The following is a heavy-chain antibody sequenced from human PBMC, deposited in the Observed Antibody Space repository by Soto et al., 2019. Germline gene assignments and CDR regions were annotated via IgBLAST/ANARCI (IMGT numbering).Heavy chain of an antibody. J-gene: IGHJ4*02. V-gene: IGHV4-59*01. CDR1: GGSISSYY. CDR3: ARGWGGHFPY. D-gene: IGHD2-21*02. Sequence: QVQLQESGPGLVKPSETLSLTCTVSGGSISSYYWGWIRQPPGKGLEWIGYSYYTGSTNYNPSLKSRVTRSVDTSKNQFSLKLSSVTAADTAVYYCARGWGGHFPYWGQGTLVTVSS. CDR2: SYYTGST.